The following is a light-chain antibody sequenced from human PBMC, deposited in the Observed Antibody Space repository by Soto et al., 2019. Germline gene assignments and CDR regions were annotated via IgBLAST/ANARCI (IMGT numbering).Light chain of an antibody. CDR2: GAY. Sequence: EIVLTQSPGTLSLSPGERATLSCRASQSVSSSFLGWYQQKRGQTPRLLIYGAYTRATGTPDRFSGSGSATDFTLTISRLEPEDFAVYFCQQHGTSPYTFGQGTKLEIK. CDR1: QSVSSSF. CDR3: QQHGTSPYT. V-gene: IGKV3-20*01. J-gene: IGKJ2*01.